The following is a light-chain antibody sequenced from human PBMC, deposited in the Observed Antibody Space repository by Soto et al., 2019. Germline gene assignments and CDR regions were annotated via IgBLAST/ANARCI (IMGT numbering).Light chain of an antibody. V-gene: IGKV1-9*01. Sequence: DIQLTQSPSFLSASVGYIVTITCRASQGISTYLAWYQQKPGKAPKLLIYAASTLQSGVPLSFSGSGSGTSFTLTISSLQPEDFATYYCQQLLSYPITFGQGTRLET. J-gene: IGKJ5*01. CDR3: QQLLSYPIT. CDR1: QGISTY. CDR2: AAS.